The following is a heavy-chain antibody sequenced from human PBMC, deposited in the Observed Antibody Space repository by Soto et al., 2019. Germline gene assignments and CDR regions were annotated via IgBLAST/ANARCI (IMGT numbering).Heavy chain of an antibody. J-gene: IGHJ5*02. CDR2: IYYSGST. Sequence: QVQLQESGPGLVKPSETLSLTCTVSGGSISSYYWSWIRQPPGKGLEWIGYIYYSGSTNYNPSLKSRVTISVDTSKNQFSLKLSSVTAADTAVYYCARDRQLLDPWGQGTLVTVSS. CDR1: GGSISSYY. D-gene: IGHD1-7*01. V-gene: IGHV4-59*01. CDR3: ARDRQLLDP.